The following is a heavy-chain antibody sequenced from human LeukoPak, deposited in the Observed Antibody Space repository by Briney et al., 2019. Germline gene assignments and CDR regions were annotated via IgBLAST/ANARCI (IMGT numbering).Heavy chain of an antibody. CDR1: GFTFSSCA. D-gene: IGHD3-22*01. V-gene: IGHV3-23*01. CDR3: AKDLGGYYYDSSGTFDY. Sequence: GGSLRLSCAASGFTFSSCAMSWVRQAPGKGLEWVSAISGSGGSTYYADSVKGRFTISRDNSKNTLYLQMNSLRAEDTAVYYCAKDLGGYYYDSSGTFDYWGQGTLVTVSS. CDR2: ISGSGGST. J-gene: IGHJ4*02.